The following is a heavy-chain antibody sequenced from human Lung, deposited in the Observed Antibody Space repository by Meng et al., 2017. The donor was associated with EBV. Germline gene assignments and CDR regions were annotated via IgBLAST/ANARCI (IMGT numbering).Heavy chain of an antibody. Sequence: QVRLQEQGPGLLNPSETLSLTCTVSGGSISSYYWSWIRQPPGKGLEWIGHIYYSGSTNYNPSLKSRVTISVDTSKNQFSLKLSSVTATDTAVYYCARQSGYFDYWGQGTLVTVSS. CDR2: IYYSGST. V-gene: IGHV4-59*08. J-gene: IGHJ4*02. CDR3: ARQSGYFDY. D-gene: IGHD3-10*01. CDR1: GGSISSYY.